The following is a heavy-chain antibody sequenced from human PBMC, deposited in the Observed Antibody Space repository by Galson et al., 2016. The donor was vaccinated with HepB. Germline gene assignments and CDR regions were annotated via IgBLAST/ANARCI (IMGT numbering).Heavy chain of an antibody. V-gene: IGHV3-23*01. D-gene: IGHD1-1*01. CDR3: AKAFTTADNFYQYGMDV. J-gene: IGHJ6*04. CDR2: ISGPGHSK. Sequence: SLRLSCAASGFTFSNYVMNWVRQSPGKGLEWVSRISGPGHSKDYADSVNGRFTISRDNSKNTLYLQIDSLRRDDTAVYYCAKAFTTADNFYQYGMDVWGKGTTVTVSS. CDR1: GFTFSNYV.